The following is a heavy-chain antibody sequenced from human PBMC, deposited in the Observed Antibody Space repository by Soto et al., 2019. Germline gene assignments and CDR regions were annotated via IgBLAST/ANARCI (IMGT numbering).Heavy chain of an antibody. CDR3: VRDGTKTLRDWFDP. Sequence: SETLSLTCNVSGGSISSGGYCWNWIRQVPGRGLEWIGYISYSASSFYNPSLESRVSVSIDTSGNQFSLKLSSMTAADTAVYYCVRDGTKTLRDWFDPWGQGISVTVSS. D-gene: IGHD1-1*01. V-gene: IGHV4-31*03. CDR1: GGSISSGGYC. J-gene: IGHJ5*02. CDR2: ISYSASS.